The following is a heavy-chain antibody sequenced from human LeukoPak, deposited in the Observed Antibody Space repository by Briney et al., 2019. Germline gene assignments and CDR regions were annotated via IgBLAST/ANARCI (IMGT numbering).Heavy chain of an antibody. D-gene: IGHD6-19*01. J-gene: IGHJ4*02. CDR3: ARRVGWTSGRPFDY. CDR2: INHSGST. CDR1: GGSFSGYY. V-gene: IGHV4-34*01. Sequence: SETLSLTCAVYGGSFSGYYWSWIRQPPGKGLEWIGEINHSGSTNYNPSLKSRVTISVDTSKNQFSLKLSSVTAADTAVYYCARRVGWTSGRPFDYWGQGTLVTVSS.